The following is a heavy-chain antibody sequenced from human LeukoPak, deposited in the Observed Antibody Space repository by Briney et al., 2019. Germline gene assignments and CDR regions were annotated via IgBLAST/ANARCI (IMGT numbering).Heavy chain of an antibody. J-gene: IGHJ4*02. CDR3: AKDALFQLPNGEMADY. CDR2: ISGSGGST. V-gene: IGHV3-23*01. D-gene: IGHD5-24*01. CDR1: GFTFSSYA. Sequence: GGSLRLSCAASGFTFSSYAMSWVRQAPGKGLEWVSAISGSGGSTYYADSVKGRFTISRDNSKNTLYLQMNSLRAEDTAVYYCAKDALFQLPNGEMADYWGQGTLVTVSS.